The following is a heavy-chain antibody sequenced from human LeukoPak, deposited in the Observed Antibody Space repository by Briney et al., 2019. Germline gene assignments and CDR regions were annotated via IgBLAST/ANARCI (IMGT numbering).Heavy chain of an antibody. V-gene: IGHV3-48*02. CDR3: ASAGIDRGYYFDY. CDR2: ISSSSSTI. Sequence: PGGSLRLSCAASGFTFSSYSMNWVRQAPGKGLEWASYISSSSSTIYYADSVKGRFTISRDNAKNSLYLQMNSLRDEDTAVYYCASAGIDRGYYFDYWGQGTLVTVSS. D-gene: IGHD2-21*01. J-gene: IGHJ4*02. CDR1: GFTFSSYS.